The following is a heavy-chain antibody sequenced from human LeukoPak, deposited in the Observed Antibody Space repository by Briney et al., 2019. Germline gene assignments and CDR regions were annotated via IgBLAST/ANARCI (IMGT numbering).Heavy chain of an antibody. CDR3: AKDPSFTVTRSWFDH. J-gene: IGHJ5*02. Sequence: GGSLRLSCAASGFTFSSYGMHWVRQAPGKGLEWVAVISYDGSNKYYADSVKGRFTISRDNSKNTLYLQMNSLRAEDTAVYYCAKDPSFTVTRSWFDHWGQGTLVTVSS. D-gene: IGHD4-17*01. CDR1: GFTFSSYG. V-gene: IGHV3-30*18. CDR2: ISYDGSNK.